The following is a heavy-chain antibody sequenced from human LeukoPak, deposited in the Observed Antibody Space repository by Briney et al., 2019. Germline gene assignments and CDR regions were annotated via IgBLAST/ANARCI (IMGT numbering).Heavy chain of an antibody. CDR2: INTDGSST. V-gene: IGHV3-74*01. CDR3: ARDLRDELPPYYYSGMDV. J-gene: IGHJ6*02. Sequence: PGGSLRLSCAASGFTFSSYWMHWVRQAPGKGLVCVSRINTDGSSTIYADSVKGRFTISRDNAKNTLYLQMNSLRAEDTAVYYCARDLRDELPPYYYSGMDVWGQGTTVIVSS. CDR1: GFTFSSYW. D-gene: IGHD2-15*01.